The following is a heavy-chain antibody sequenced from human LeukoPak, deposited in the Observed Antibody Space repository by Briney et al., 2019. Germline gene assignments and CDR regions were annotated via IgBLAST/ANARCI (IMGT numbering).Heavy chain of an antibody. CDR2: IYSGGST. V-gene: IGHV3-66*01. D-gene: IGHD3-3*01. CDR1: GFTVSSNY. CDR3: ARVRIFGVAGWVEYGMDV. J-gene: IGHJ6*02. Sequence: GGSLRLSCAASGFTVSSNYMSWVRQAPGKGLEWVSVIYSGGSTYYADSVKGRFTISRDNSKNTLYLQMNSLRAEDTAVYYCARVRIFGVAGWVEYGMDVWGQGTTVTVSS.